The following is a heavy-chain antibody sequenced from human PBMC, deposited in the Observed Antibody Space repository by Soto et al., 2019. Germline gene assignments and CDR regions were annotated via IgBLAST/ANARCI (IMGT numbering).Heavy chain of an antibody. D-gene: IGHD6-6*01. Sequence: GASVKVSCKASGYTFTSYGISWVRQAPGQGLEWMGWISAYNGNTNYAQKLQGRVTMTTDTSTSTAYTELRSLRSDDTAVYYCARGPIAARRDSKPCDYWGEGILVTV. V-gene: IGHV1-18*01. J-gene: IGHJ4*02. CDR2: ISAYNGNT. CDR3: ARGPIAARRDSKPCDY. CDR1: GYTFTSYG.